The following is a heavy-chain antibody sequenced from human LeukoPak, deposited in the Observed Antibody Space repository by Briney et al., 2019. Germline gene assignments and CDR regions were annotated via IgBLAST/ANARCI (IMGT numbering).Heavy chain of an antibody. CDR1: GGSISSGDYY. CDR3: ASITMVRGGDFDY. CDR2: IYYSGST. V-gene: IGHV4-30-4*01. J-gene: IGHJ4*02. Sequence: SQTLSLTCTVSGGSISSGDYYWSWIRQPPGKGLEWIGYIYYSGSTYYNPSLKSRVTISVDTSKSQFSLELSSVTAADTAVYYCASITMVRGGDFDYWGQGTLVTVSS. D-gene: IGHD3-10*01.